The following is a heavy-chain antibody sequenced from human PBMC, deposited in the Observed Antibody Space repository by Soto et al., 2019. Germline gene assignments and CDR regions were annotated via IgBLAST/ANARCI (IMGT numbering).Heavy chain of an antibody. CDR2: IYWNDDK. CDR3: AHTPERPYYDILTGYSHFDY. Sequence: LGKALAWLSLIYWNDDKRYSPSLKSRLTITKDTSKNQVVLTMTNMDPVDTATYYCAHTPERPYYDILTGYSHFDYWGQGTLVTVSS. V-gene: IGHV2-5*01. J-gene: IGHJ4*02. D-gene: IGHD3-9*01.